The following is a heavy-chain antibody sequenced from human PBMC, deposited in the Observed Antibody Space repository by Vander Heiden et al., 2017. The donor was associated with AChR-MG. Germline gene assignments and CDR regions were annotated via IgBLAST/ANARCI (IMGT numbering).Heavy chain of an antibody. Sequence: QVQLVESGGGVVQPGRSLRLSCPASGFIFSSYGIHWVRQAPGKGLEWVAVISYDGSDKYYAGSVKGRFTISRDNSKNTLYLQMNSLRAEDTAMYYCAKGISSGYSTSWSPYYFDYWGQGTLVTVSS. D-gene: IGHD6-13*01. J-gene: IGHJ4*02. CDR3: AKGISSGYSTSWSPYYFDY. CDR2: ISYDGSDK. CDR1: GFIFSSYG. V-gene: IGHV3-30*18.